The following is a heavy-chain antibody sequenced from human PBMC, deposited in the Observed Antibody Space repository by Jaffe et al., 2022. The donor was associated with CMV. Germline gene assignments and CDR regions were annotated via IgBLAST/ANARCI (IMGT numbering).Heavy chain of an antibody. V-gene: IGHV1-3*01. CDR3: ARVVTTGTTGWGRHYYMDV. Sequence: QVQLVQSGAEVKKPGASVKVSCKASGYTFTSYAMHWVRQAPGQRLEWMGWINAGNGNTKYSQKFQGRVTITRDTSASTAYMELSSLRSEDTAVYYCARVVTTGTTGWGRHYYMDVWGKGTTVTVSS. CDR1: GYTFTSYA. CDR2: INAGNGNT. D-gene: IGHD1-1*01. J-gene: IGHJ6*03.